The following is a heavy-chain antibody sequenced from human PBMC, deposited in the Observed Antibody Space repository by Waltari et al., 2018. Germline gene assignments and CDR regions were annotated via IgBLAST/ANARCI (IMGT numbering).Heavy chain of an antibody. Sequence: EVQLLESGGGLVQPGGSLRLSCAASGCTFRTYAMTGVRQAPGKGPQFVSSISGSGDDTYYADSVRGRFTISRDNSKNTVYLQLNNVRAEDTAFYYCGKGRALAVARTGSFWGQGTLVTVSS. CDR1: GCTFRTYA. J-gene: IGHJ4*02. CDR2: ISGSGDDT. D-gene: IGHD6-13*01. V-gene: IGHV3-23*01. CDR3: GKGRALAVARTGSF.